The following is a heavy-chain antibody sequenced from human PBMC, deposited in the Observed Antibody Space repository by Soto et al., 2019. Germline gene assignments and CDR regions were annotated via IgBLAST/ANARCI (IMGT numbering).Heavy chain of an antibody. CDR3: ARAGGDSSGYSDWDLEF. D-gene: IGHD3-22*01. J-gene: IGHJ2*01. Sequence: QVQLVQSGAEVKKPGSSVKVSCQASGGTFSSYAISWVRQAPGQGLEWMGGIIPIFGTANYAQKFQGRVTITADESTSTAYMELSSLRPEDTVLYFCARAGGDSSGYSDWDLEFCCRGTLLTVSS. CDR2: IIPIFGTA. V-gene: IGHV1-69*01. CDR1: GGTFSSYA.